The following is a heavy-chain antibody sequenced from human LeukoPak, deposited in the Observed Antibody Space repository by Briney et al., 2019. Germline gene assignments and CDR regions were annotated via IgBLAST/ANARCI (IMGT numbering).Heavy chain of an antibody. Sequence: ASVKVSCKAPGYTFTSYYMHWVRQAPGQGLEWMGGIIPIFGTANYAQKFQGRVTITADESTSTAYMELSSLRSEDTAVYYCARDVGELLLYWGQGTLVTVSS. CDR3: ARDVGELLLY. J-gene: IGHJ4*02. V-gene: IGHV1-69*13. CDR2: IIPIFGTA. D-gene: IGHD3-10*01. CDR1: GYTFTSYY.